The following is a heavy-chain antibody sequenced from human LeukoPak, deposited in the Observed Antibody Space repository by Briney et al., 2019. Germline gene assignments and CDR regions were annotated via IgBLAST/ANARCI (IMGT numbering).Heavy chain of an antibody. CDR3: ARGRQDVTMIVVVMTAASYYLDV. J-gene: IGHJ6*03. CDR2: MNPSGST. D-gene: IGHD3-22*01. V-gene: IGHV4-34*01. CDR1: GGSFSGYY. Sequence: SETLSLTCAVYGGSFSGYYWTWIRQTPEKGLEWIGEMNPSGSTNYNPSLKSRVTITVDTSKNQFSLELSSVTAADTAVYYCARGRQDVTMIVVVMTAASYYLDVWGKGTTVTVS.